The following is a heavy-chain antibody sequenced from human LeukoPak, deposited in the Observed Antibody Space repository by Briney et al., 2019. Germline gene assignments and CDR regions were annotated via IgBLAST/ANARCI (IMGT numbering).Heavy chain of an antibody. V-gene: IGHV5-51*01. D-gene: IGHD1-1*01. CDR2: IYPGDSDT. J-gene: IGHJ3*02. CDR1: GDSLTNYR. CDR3: ARRYGPWEGAFDI. Sequence: GASLQISCKVSGDSLTNYRIGWVRQVPGEGLEWMGIIYPGDSDTRYSPSFQGQVTISADKSISTAYLQWSSLKASDTAMYYCARRYGPWEGAFDIWGQGTMVTVSS.